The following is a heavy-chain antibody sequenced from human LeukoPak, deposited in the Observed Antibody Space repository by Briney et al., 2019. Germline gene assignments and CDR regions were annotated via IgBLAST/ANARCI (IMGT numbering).Heavy chain of an antibody. CDR3: ARGSIAARRAFDI. D-gene: IGHD6-6*01. CDR1: GGSISSYY. V-gene: IGHV4-59*01. J-gene: IGHJ3*02. Sequence: SETLSLTCTVSGGSISSYYWSWIRQPPGKGLEWIGYIYYSGSTNYNPSLKSRVTISVDTSKNQFSLKLSSVTAADTAVYYCARGSIAARRAFDIWGRGTMDTVSS. CDR2: IYYSGST.